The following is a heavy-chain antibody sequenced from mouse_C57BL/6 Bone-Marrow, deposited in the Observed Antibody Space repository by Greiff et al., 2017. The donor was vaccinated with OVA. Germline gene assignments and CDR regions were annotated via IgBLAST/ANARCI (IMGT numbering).Heavy chain of an antibody. D-gene: IGHD1-1*01. Sequence: VKLQQPGAELVKPGASVKLSCKASGYTFTSYWMHWVKQRPGQGLEWIGMIHPNSGSTNYNEKFKSKATLTVDKSSSPAYMQLSSLTSEDSAVYYCARISTGAMDYWGQGTSVTVSS. V-gene: IGHV1-64*01. CDR3: ARISTGAMDY. CDR2: IHPNSGST. J-gene: IGHJ4*01. CDR1: GYTFTSYW.